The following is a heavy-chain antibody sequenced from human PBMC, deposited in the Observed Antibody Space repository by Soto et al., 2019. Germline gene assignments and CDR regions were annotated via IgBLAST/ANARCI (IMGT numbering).Heavy chain of an antibody. CDR2: FYYSEST. J-gene: IGHJ4*02. CDR1: GGSISSSSYY. CDR3: ATISIFGVVPNYFDY. Sequence: EKTSETLSLTCAVSGGSISSSSYYWGWIRQPPGKGLEWIGSFYYSESTYYNPSLKSRVTISVDTSKNQFSLKLSSVTAADTAVYYCATISIFGVVPNYFDYWGQGTLVTVSS. V-gene: IGHV4-39*01. D-gene: IGHD3-3*01.